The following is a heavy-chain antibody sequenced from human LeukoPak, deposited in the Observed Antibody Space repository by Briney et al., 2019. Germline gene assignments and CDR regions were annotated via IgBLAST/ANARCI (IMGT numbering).Heavy chain of an antibody. D-gene: IGHD5-18*01. J-gene: IGHJ5*01. CDR1: GGTFSSYS. CDR3: AKDVDSSMVTNWFDS. V-gene: IGHV1-69*13. CDR2: IIVIFGTP. Sequence: SVKVSCKASGGTFSSYSFSWVRQAPGQGLEWLGGIIVIFGTPNYPQKFHGRVTITADESTSTVYMELSSLRSEDTAMYYCAKDVDSSMVTNWFDSWGQGTLVTVSS.